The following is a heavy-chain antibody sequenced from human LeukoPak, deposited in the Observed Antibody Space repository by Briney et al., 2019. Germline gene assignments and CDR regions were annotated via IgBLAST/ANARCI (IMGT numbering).Heavy chain of an antibody. V-gene: IGHV3-48*03. CDR3: AKDQARSGYDFYYYYIDV. CDR2: ISSSGSTI. CDR1: GFTFSSYE. Sequence: GGSLRLSCAASGFTFSSYEMNWVRQAPGKGLEWVSYISSSGSTIYYADSVKGRFTISRDNAKNSLYLQMNSLRPDDTALYYCAKDQARSGYDFYYYYIDVWGKGTTVTVSS. J-gene: IGHJ6*03. D-gene: IGHD5-12*01.